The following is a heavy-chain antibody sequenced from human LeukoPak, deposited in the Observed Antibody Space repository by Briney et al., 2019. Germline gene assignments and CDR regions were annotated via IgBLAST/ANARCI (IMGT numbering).Heavy chain of an antibody. CDR3: ARDRPRWFY. D-gene: IGHD3-10*01. Sequence: GGPLRLSCAASGFTFSSYSMSWVRQAPGKGLEWVAYINEDGSEKYYVDSVKGRFTISRDNAKNSVFLQMNSLRAEGTAVYYCARDRPRWFYWGQGTLVTVSS. CDR1: GFTFSSYS. CDR2: INEDGSEK. J-gene: IGHJ4*02. V-gene: IGHV3-7*01.